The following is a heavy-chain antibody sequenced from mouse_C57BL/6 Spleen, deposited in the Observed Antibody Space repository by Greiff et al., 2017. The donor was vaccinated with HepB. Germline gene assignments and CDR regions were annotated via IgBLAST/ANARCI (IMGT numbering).Heavy chain of an antibody. V-gene: IGHV5-12*01. CDR2: ISNGGGST. Sequence: EVKLQESGGGLVQPGGSLKLSCAASGFTFSDYYMYWVRQTPEKRLEWVAYISNGGGSTYYPDTVKGRFTISRDNAKNTLYLQMSRLKSEDTAMYYCARRPYGSSYEYFDVWGTGTTVTVSS. CDR3: ARRPYGSSYEYFDV. J-gene: IGHJ1*03. CDR1: GFTFSDYY. D-gene: IGHD1-1*01.